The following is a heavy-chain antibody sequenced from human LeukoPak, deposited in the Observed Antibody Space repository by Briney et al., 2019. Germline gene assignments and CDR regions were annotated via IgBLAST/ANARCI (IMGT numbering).Heavy chain of an antibody. J-gene: IGHJ4*02. D-gene: IGHD3-3*01. V-gene: IGHV1-18*01. CDR1: GYTFTSYG. CDR3: ARGSPAQGFWSGYYNDYYFDY. Sequence: ASVKVSCKASGYTFTSYGISWVRQAPGQGLEWMGWISAYNGNTNYAQKLQGRVTMTTDTSTSTAYMELRSLRSDDTAVYYCARGSPAQGFWSGYYNDYYFDYWGQGTLVTVSS. CDR2: ISAYNGNT.